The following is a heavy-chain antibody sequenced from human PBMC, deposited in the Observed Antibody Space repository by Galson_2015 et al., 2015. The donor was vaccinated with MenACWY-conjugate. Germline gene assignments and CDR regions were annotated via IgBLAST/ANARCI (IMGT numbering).Heavy chain of an antibody. V-gene: IGHV3-7*01. CDR1: GFTFSNSW. D-gene: IGHD6-19*01. CDR3: ARAKEQWLSKTFDL. CDR2: IKQDGSGK. Sequence: LRHSCATSGFTFSNSWMGWVRQAPGKGLEWVANIKQDGSGKYYVDSVKGRFIISRDNAKNSLFLQMDSLRAEDTALYYCARAKEQWLSKTFDLWGQGTMVTVSS. J-gene: IGHJ3*01.